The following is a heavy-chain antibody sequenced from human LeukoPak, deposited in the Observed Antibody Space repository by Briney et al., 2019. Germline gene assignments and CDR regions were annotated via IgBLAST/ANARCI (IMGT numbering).Heavy chain of an antibody. V-gene: IGHV4-38-2*01. CDR2: IYHSGST. D-gene: IGHD3-3*01. Sequence: SETLSLTCAVSGYSISSGYYWGWIRQPPGKGLEWIGSIYHSGSTYYSLSLKSRVTISVDTSKNQFSLKLSSVTAADTAVYYCARVRFLEWSPQYYFDYWGQGTLVTVSS. J-gene: IGHJ4*02. CDR1: GYSISSGYY. CDR3: ARVRFLEWSPQYYFDY.